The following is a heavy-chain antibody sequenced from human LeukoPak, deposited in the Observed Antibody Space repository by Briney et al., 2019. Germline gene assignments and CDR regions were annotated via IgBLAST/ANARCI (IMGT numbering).Heavy chain of an antibody. D-gene: IGHD3-22*01. CDR1: GFSFSSYA. CDR2: ITANGGST. V-gene: IGHV3-64*01. Sequence: GGSLRLSCAASGFSFSSYAMHWVRQAPGKGLEYVSAITANGGSTYYANSVKDRFTISRDNSKNTLYLQMGSLRAEDTAVYYCARPIRIYDSSGYYFNYWGQGTLVTVPS. CDR3: ARPIRIYDSSGYYFNY. J-gene: IGHJ4*02.